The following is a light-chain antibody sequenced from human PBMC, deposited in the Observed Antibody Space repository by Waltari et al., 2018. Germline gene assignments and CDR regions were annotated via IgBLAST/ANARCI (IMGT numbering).Light chain of an antibody. CDR2: GAS. CDR1: QNVNSN. Sequence: EIVMTQSPATLSVSPGERATLPCRASQNVNSNLAWYQQRPGQAPRLLIYGASTRATGIPARFSGSGSGTEFTLTISSLQSEDFAVYYCQQYNNWPPYTFGQGTKLEIK. CDR3: QQYNNWPPYT. V-gene: IGKV3-15*01. J-gene: IGKJ2*01.